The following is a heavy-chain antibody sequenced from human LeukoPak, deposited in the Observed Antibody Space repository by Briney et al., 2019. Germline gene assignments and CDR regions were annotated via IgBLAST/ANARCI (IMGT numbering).Heavy chain of an antibody. D-gene: IGHD6-19*01. CDR2: IYSSGST. J-gene: IGHJ4*02. CDR3: ARDGMAGG. CDR1: CGSISSYY. V-gene: IGHV4-4*07. Sequence: SETLSLTCTVSCGSISSYYWSWIRQPAGKGLEWIGRIYSSGSTNYNPSLKSRVTMSLDMSKNQFSLKLSSATAADTAMYYCARDGMAGGWGQGILVTVSS.